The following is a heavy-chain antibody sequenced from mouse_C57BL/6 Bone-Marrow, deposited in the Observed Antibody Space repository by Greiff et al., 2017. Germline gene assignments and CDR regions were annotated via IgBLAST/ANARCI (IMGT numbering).Heavy chain of an antibody. J-gene: IGHJ4*01. CDR3: ARRSHVTMDY. CDR1: GFSLTSYG. V-gene: IGHV2-6*01. CDR2: IGGVGST. D-gene: IGHD1-1*01. Sequence: VKLMESGPGLVAPSQSLSITCTVSGFSLTSYGVDWVRQSPGKGLEWLGVIGGVGSTNYNSALKSRLSISKDNSKSQVFLKMNSLQTDDTAMYYCARRSHVTMDYWGQGTSVTVSS.